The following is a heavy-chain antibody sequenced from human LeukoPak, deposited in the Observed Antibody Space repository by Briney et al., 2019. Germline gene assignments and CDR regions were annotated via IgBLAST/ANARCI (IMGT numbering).Heavy chain of an antibody. CDR2: ISTSPDST. CDR3: AKDVYGDYGGLDY. V-gene: IGHV3-23*01. D-gene: IGHD4-17*01. Sequence: GGSLRLSCVMSGFTFSNYAMTWVRQAPGKGLEWVSDISTSPDSTYHIESVRGRFTISRDNSKNTLYLQMTSLRAEDTAVYYCAKDVYGDYGGLDYWGQGTLVTVSS. J-gene: IGHJ4*02. CDR1: GFTFSNYA.